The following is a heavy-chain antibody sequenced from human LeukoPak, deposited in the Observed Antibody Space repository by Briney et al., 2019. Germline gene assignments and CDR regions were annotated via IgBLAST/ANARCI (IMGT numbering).Heavy chain of an antibody. J-gene: IGHJ5*01. Sequence: GSLRLSCAASGFTFSNYAMHWVRQAPGKGLEWVAVISYDGSTKYYTNSVKGRFTISRDNSKNTLYLQMNSPRAEDTAVYYCAKEGVRGYSYGYGTRNKWFDFWGQGTLVTVSS. CDR2: ISYDGSTK. D-gene: IGHD5-18*01. CDR1: GFTFSNYA. CDR3: AKEGVRGYSYGYGTRNKWFDF. V-gene: IGHV3-30*04.